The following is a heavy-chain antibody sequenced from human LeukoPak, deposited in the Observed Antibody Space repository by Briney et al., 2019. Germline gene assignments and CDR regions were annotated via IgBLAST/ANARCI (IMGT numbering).Heavy chain of an antibody. D-gene: IGHD2-2*02. J-gene: IGHJ4*02. CDR3: EKDQRRGYCSSTSCYIGY. V-gene: IGHV3-23*01. CDR1: GFTFSSYA. CDR2: ISGSADST. Sequence: GGSLRLSCAASGFTFSSYAMTWVRQAPGKGLEWVSAISGSADSTYYADSVKGRFTISRDNSKNTLYLQMNSLRAEDTAVYYCEKDQRRGYCSSTSCYIGYWGQGTLVTVSS.